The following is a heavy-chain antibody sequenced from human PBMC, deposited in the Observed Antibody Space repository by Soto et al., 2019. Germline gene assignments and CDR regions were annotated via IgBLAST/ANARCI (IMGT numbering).Heavy chain of an antibody. J-gene: IGHJ6*02. V-gene: IGHV3-23*01. CDR2: ISGSGGST. CDR1: GFTFSSYA. D-gene: IGHD5-18*01. CDR3: ANHGSLQLWHLYGMDV. Sequence: EVQLLESGGGLVQPGGSLRLSCAASGFTFSSYAMSWVRQAPGKGLEWVSAISGSGGSTYYADSVKGRFTISRDNSKSTLYLQMNSLRAEDTAVYYCANHGSLQLWHLYGMDVWGQGTTVTVSS.